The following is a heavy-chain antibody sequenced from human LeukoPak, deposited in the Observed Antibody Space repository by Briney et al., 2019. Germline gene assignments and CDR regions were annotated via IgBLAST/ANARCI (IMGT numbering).Heavy chain of an antibody. D-gene: IGHD1-1*01. CDR3: ARGPLWRHFDY. Sequence: GGSLRLSCAASGFTFSSYAMRWVRQAPGKGLEYVSAISSNGGSTYYANSVKGRFTISRDNSKNTLYLQMGSLRAEDMAVYYCARGPLWRHFDYWGQGTLVTVSP. CDR1: GFTFSSYA. V-gene: IGHV3-64*01. CDR2: ISSNGGST. J-gene: IGHJ4*02.